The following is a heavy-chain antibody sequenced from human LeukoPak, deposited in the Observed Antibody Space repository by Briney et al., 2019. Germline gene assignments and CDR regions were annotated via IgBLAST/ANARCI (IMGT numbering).Heavy chain of an antibody. J-gene: IGHJ4*02. CDR2: FDPEDGET. D-gene: IGHD2-2*01. CDR1: GYTLTELS. Sequence: ASVKVSCKVSGYTLTELSMHWVRQAPGKGLEWMGGFDPEDGETIYAQKFQGRVTMTRDTSISTAYMELSRLRSDDTAVYYCARDGGYCSSTSCPAPPFDYWGQGTLVTVSS. V-gene: IGHV1-24*01. CDR3: ARDGGYCSSTSCPAPPFDY.